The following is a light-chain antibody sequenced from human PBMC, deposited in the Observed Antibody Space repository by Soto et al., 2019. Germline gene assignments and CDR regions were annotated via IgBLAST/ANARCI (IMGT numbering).Light chain of an antibody. CDR2: DVS. V-gene: IGLV2-14*01. CDR3: SSYTSSSKRV. CDR1: SSDVGGYNY. Sequence: QSALTQPASVSGSPGQSITISCTGTSSDVGGYNYVSWYQQHPGKAPKLMIYDVSNRPSGVSNRFSGSKSGNTASLTISGLQAEDEADYYCSSYTSSSKRVLCGGTKVTVL. J-gene: IGLJ2*01.